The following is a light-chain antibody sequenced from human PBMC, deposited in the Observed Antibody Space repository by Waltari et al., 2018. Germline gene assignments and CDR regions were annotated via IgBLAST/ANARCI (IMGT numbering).Light chain of an antibody. Sequence: SYELTQPPSVSVPPGQTARITCSGDELPKQYAFWYRQKPGQAPELRIYKDTERPSGIPERVSASSSGTTVTLTITGVQPEDEADYYCQSADSTNTYWVFGGGTKLTVL. J-gene: IGLJ2*01. V-gene: IGLV3-25*03. CDR1: ELPKQY. CDR2: KDT. CDR3: QSADSTNTYWV.